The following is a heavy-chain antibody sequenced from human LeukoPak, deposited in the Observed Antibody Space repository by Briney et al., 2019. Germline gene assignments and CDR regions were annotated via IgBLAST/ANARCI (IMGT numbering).Heavy chain of an antibody. CDR3: AREAAGPFDY. J-gene: IGHJ4*02. D-gene: IGHD6-13*01. CDR2: IYYSGST. CDR1: GGSISSYY. V-gene: IGHV4-59*01. Sequence: SETLSLTCTVSGGSISSYYWSWIRQPPGKGLEWIGYIYYSGSTNYNPSLRSRVTISVDTSKNQFSLKLSSVTAADTAVYYCAREAAGPFDYWGQGTLVTVSS.